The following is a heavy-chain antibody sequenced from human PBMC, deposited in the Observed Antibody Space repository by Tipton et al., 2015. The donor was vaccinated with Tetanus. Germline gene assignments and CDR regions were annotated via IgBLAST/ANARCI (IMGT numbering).Heavy chain of an antibody. CDR3: ASETAFGGFHAFDI. J-gene: IGHJ3*02. CDR2: ISSSGSTI. CDR1: GFTFSDYY. D-gene: IGHD3-3*01. V-gene: IGHV3-11*01. Sequence: SLRLSCAASGFTFSDYYMSWIRQAPGKGLEWVSYISSSGSTIYYADSVKGRFTISRDNAKNSLYLQMNSLRAEDTAVYYCASETAFGGFHAFDIWGQGTMVTVSS.